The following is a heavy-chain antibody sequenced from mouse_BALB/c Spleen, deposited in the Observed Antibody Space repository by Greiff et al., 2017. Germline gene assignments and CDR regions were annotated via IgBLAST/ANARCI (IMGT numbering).Heavy chain of an antibody. V-gene: IGHV3-2*02. Sequence: EVKLEESGPGLVKPSQSLSLTCTVTGYSITSDYAWNWIRQFPGNKLEWMGYISYSGSTSYNPSLKSRISITRDTSKNQFFLQLNSVTTEDTATYYCASGGDDAMDYWGQGTSVTVSS. CDR2: ISYSGST. CDR3: ASGGDDAMDY. J-gene: IGHJ4*01. CDR1: GYSITSDYA.